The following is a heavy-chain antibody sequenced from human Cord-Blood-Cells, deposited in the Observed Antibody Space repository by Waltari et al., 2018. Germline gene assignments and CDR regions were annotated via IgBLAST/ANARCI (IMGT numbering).Heavy chain of an antibody. CDR1: GFTFSSYS. CDR2: ISSSSSYI. CDR3: ARGREAAAVDIFDY. D-gene: IGHD6-13*01. J-gene: IGHJ4*02. V-gene: IGHV3-21*01. Sequence: EVQLVESGGGLVKPGGSLRPSCAASGFTFSSYSMNWVRQAPGKGLEWVSSISSSSSYIYYADSVKGRFTISRDNAKNSLYLQMNSLRAEDTAVYYCARGREAAAVDIFDYWGQGTLVTVSS.